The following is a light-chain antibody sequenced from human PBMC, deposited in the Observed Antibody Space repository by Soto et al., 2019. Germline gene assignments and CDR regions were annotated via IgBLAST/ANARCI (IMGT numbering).Light chain of an antibody. J-gene: IGKJ2*01. CDR1: QSLLHSNGYNY. V-gene: IGKV2-28*01. Sequence: DIEMTQSPLSLPFTPGEPASISCRSSQSLLHSNGYNYLDWYLQKPGQSPQLLIYLGSNRASGVHDRFSGSGSGTDFTLKISRVEAEDVGVYYCMQALQTPYTFGRGTKLEIK. CDR2: LGS. CDR3: MQALQTPYT.